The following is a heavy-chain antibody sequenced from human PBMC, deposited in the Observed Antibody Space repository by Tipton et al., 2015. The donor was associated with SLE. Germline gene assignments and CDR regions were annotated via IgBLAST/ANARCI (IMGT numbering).Heavy chain of an antibody. Sequence: LRLSCTVSGGSISSGSYYWGWIRQPPGKGLEWIGSIYYSGSTYYNPSLKSRVTISVDTSKNQFSLKLSSVTAADTAVYYCARYGPGVTHFDYWGQGTLVTVSS. CDR2: IYYSGST. J-gene: IGHJ4*02. CDR1: GGSISSGSYY. V-gene: IGHV4-39*01. D-gene: IGHD2-21*02. CDR3: ARYGPGVTHFDY.